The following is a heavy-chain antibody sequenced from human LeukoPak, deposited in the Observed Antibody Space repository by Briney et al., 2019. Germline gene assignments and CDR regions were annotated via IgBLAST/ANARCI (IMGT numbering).Heavy chain of an antibody. V-gene: IGHV5-51*01. CDR1: GYSFTSYW. CDR3: ASCIAVAGSLGFDY. Sequence: GESLQISCKGSGYSFTSYWIGWVRQMPGKGLEGMGIIYPGDSDTRYSPSFQGQVTISADKSISTAYLQWSSLKASNTAMYYCASCIAVAGSLGFDYWGQGTLVTVSS. J-gene: IGHJ4*02. CDR2: IYPGDSDT. D-gene: IGHD6-19*01.